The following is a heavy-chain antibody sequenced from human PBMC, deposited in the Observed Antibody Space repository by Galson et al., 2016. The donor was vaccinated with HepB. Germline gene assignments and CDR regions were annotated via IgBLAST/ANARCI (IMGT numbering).Heavy chain of an antibody. D-gene: IGHD3-22*01. Sequence: SETLSLTCTVSGGSISNYYWSWIRQPPGKGLEWIGYIYYSGSTNYNPSLKSRVTISVDTSKNQFSLKLSSVTAADTAVYYCARRRNYYDSSGSYYDWVDPWGQGTLVSVSS. V-gene: IGHV4-59*08. J-gene: IGHJ5*02. CDR3: ARRRNYYDSSGSYYDWVDP. CDR1: GGSISNYY. CDR2: IYYSGST.